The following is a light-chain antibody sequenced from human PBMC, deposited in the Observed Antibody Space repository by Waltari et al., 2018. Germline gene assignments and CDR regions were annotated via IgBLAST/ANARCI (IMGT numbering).Light chain of an antibody. V-gene: IGKV3-11*01. J-gene: IGKJ2*01. CDR3: QQRSSWTPHT. CDR1: QSVGTY. Sequence: EIVLTQSPATLSLSPGETATLSCRASQSVGTYLAWYQQKPGQAPRLLIYDASNRATGIPARFRGSGSGTDFTLTISSLKAEDFAVYYCQQRSSWTPHTFGQGARLEIK. CDR2: DAS.